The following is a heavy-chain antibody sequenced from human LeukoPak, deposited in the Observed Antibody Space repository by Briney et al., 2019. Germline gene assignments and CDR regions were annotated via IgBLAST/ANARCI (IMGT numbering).Heavy chain of an antibody. J-gene: IGHJ4*02. D-gene: IGHD3-3*01. CDR2: ISYDGSNK. V-gene: IGHV3-30-3*01. CDR3: AKDRPDFWSGYCDY. CDR1: GFTFSSYA. Sequence: GGSLRLSCAASGFTFSSYAMHWVRQAPGKGLEWVAVISYDGSNKYYADSVKGRFTISRDNSKNTLYLQMNSLRAEDTAVYYCAKDRPDFWSGYCDYWGQGTLVTVSS.